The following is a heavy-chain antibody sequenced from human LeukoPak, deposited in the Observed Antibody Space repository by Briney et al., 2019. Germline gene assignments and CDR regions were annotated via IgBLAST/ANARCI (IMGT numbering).Heavy chain of an antibody. CDR1: GFTFSAYA. V-gene: IGHV3-23*01. Sequence: PGGSLRLSCAASGFTFSAYAMSWVRQAPGKGLEWVSGIGSDGSTHHAESVKGRFAISRDNSKSTLYLQMNSLRAEDTALYYCGKDLHYYVATDVWGQGTTVTVSS. CDR3: GKDLHYYVATDV. J-gene: IGHJ6*02. CDR2: IGSDGST. D-gene: IGHD3-10*02.